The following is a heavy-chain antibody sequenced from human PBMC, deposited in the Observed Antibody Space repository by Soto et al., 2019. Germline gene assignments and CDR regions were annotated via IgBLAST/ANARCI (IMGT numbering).Heavy chain of an antibody. V-gene: IGHV1-18*04. CDR2: ISAYNGNT. Sequence: ASVKLSCKASGYTFTSYGISWVRQAPGQGLEWMGWISAYNGNTNYAQKLQGRVTMTTDTSTSTAYMELRSLRSDDTAVYYCARDWLTVTTLEEILDYYYGMAVWGQGYTVTVS. CDR1: GYTFTSYG. D-gene: IGHD4-17*01. CDR3: ARDWLTVTTLEEILDYYYGMAV. J-gene: IGHJ6*02.